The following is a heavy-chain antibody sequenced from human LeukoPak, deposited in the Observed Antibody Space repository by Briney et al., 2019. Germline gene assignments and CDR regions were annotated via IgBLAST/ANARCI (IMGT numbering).Heavy chain of an antibody. J-gene: IGHJ4*02. Sequence: RGSLRLSCAASGFTFSNYAMHWVRQAPGKGLDWVPAISTSGGDPFYPDSVRGRFSISRDNSKNTLYLQMNSLRAEDTALYYCVRVNADYYFDSWGQGTLVTVSS. CDR1: GFTFSNYA. CDR2: ISTSGGDP. V-gene: IGHV3-23*01. D-gene: IGHD4-17*01. CDR3: VRVNADYYFDS.